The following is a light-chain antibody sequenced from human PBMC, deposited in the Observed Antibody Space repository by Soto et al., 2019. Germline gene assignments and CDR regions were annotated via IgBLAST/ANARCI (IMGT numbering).Light chain of an antibody. V-gene: IGLV2-14*01. CDR2: EVS. J-gene: IGLJ2*01. Sequence: QSVLTQPASVSGSPGQSITISCTGTSSDVGGYNFVSWYQQRPGKAPKLMIYEVSNRPSGVSNRFSGSKSGNPASLTISGLQAEDEAYYYCSSYTSSRGVFGGGPQLTVL. CDR1: SSDVGGYNF. CDR3: SSYTSSRGV.